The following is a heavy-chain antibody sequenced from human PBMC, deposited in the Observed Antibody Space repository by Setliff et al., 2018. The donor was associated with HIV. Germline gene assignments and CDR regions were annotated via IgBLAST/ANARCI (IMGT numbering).Heavy chain of an antibody. V-gene: IGHV1-18*01. Sequence: ASVKVSCKASGYTFTSYGISWVRQAPGQGLEWMGWISAYNGNTNYAQKLQGRVTMTTDTSTSTAYMELRSLRSDDTAVYYCARRLSSSWAPHGYYYYYMDVWGKGTTVTVSS. J-gene: IGHJ6*03. CDR3: ARRLSSSWAPHGYYYYYMDV. CDR1: GYTFTSYG. D-gene: IGHD6-13*01. CDR2: ISAYNGNT.